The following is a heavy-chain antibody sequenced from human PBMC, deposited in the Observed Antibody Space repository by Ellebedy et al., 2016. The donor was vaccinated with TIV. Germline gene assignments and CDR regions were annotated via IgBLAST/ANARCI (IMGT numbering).Heavy chain of an antibody. D-gene: IGHD2-8*01. CDR1: GFTFSTFW. V-gene: IGHV3-7*01. CDR2: TKKDESEK. J-gene: IGHJ4*02. Sequence: GGSLRLSCGTSGFTFSTFWISWLRQAPGKGLEWVATTKKDESEKYYVDSVKGRFTISRDNAKNSLYLQMNSLRAEDTAVYYCVRGMHYWGQGTLVTVSS. CDR3: VRGMHY.